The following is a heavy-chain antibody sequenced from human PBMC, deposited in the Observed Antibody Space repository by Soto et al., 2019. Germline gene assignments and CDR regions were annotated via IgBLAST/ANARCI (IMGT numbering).Heavy chain of an antibody. J-gene: IGHJ3*02. CDR2: ISAYNGNT. D-gene: IGHD3-9*01. CDR3: ARRGGYYDILTGYGMGAFDI. V-gene: IGHV1-18*01. Sequence: ASVKVSCKASGYTLYSHSISWVRQAPGQGLEWMGWISAYNGNTNYAQKLQGRVTMTTDTSTSTAYMELRSLRSDDTAVYYCARRGGYYDILTGYGMGAFDIWGQGTMVT. CDR1: GYTLYSHS.